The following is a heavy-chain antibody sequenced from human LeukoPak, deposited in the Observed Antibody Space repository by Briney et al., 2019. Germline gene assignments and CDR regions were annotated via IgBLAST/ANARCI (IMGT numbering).Heavy chain of an antibody. CDR2: IKQDGSEK. CDR3: AREGENWAYFDY. V-gene: IGHV3-7*01. CDR1: GFTFSASW. D-gene: IGHD7-27*01. J-gene: IGHJ4*02. Sequence: GGSLRLSCAASGFTFSASWMTWVRQAPGKGLEWVANIKQDGSEKYYVDSVKGRFTISRDNAKNSLYLQMNSLRAEDTAVYYCAREGENWAYFDYWGQGTLVTASS.